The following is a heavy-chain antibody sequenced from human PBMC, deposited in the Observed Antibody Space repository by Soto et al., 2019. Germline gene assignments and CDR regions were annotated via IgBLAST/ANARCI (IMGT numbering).Heavy chain of an antibody. CDR1: GFTFSSYS. V-gene: IGHV3-21*01. CDR2: ISSSSSYI. CDR3: ARDCSSTSSAIGYYYYYYGMDV. Sequence: GVLRLSCAASGFTFSSYSMNWVRQAPGKGLEWVSSISSSSSYIYYADSVKGRFTISRDNAKNSLYLQMNSLRAEDTAVYYCARDCSSTSSAIGYYYYYYGMDVWGQGTTVTVSS. D-gene: IGHD2-2*01. J-gene: IGHJ6*02.